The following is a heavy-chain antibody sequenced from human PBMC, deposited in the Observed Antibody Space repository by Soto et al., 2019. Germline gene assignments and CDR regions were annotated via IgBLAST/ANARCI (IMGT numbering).Heavy chain of an antibody. J-gene: IGHJ4*02. D-gene: IGHD3-16*01. CDR3: ARDPWAAEY. CDR2: IYSGGST. CDR1: GFTVSTKY. Sequence: EVQLVESGGGLVQPGGSLRLSCAASGFTVSTKYMSWVRQAPGKGLEWVSVIYSGGSTFYADSVRGRFTISRDNSKNTVNLQMNSLRAEDTAVYYFARDPWAAEYWGQGTLVTVSS. V-gene: IGHV3-66*01.